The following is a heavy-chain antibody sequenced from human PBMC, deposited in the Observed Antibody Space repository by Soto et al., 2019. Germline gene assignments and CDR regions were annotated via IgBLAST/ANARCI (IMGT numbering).Heavy chain of an antibody. D-gene: IGHD1-26*01. CDR3: ARVQVPKATRFFFYAFDS. CDR2: IKQYGSEK. V-gene: IGHV3-7*05. CDR1: GFTFSSYW. Sequence: EVQLVESGGGLVQPGGSLRLSCAASGFTFSSYWMSWVRQAPGKGLEWVANIKQYGSEKYYVDSVKGRVTISRDNAKKSLYRQMDSLRAEDTAVYYCARVQVPKATRFFFYAFDSWGQGTMVPVSS. J-gene: IGHJ3*02.